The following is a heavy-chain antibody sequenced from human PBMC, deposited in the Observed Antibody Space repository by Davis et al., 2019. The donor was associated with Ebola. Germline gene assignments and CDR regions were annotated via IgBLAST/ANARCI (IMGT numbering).Heavy chain of an antibody. Sequence: GGSLRLSCKGSGYIFANYWIAWVRQMPGKGLEWMGIIYSGDSDTRYSPSFQGQVTISVDKSMNTAYLQWSSLKASDSAMYYCARGYCSGGSCPGYFDYWGQGTLVTVSS. CDR2: IYSGDSDT. V-gene: IGHV5-51*01. J-gene: IGHJ4*02. CDR1: GYIFANYW. CDR3: ARGYCSGGSCPGYFDY. D-gene: IGHD2-15*01.